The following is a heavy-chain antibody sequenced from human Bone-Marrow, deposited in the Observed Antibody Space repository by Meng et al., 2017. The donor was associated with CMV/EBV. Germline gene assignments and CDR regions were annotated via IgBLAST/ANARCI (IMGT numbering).Heavy chain of an antibody. J-gene: IGHJ4*02. V-gene: IGHV3-73*01. CDR3: TREIGYQLDY. Sequence: GESLKISCAASGFTFSGSAMHWVRQASGKGLEWVGRIRSKANSYATAYAASVKGRFTISRDDSKNTAYLQMNSLKTEDTAVYYCTREIGYQLDYWGQGTLVTVSS. CDR1: GFTFSGSA. D-gene: IGHD2-2*01. CDR2: IRSKANSYAT.